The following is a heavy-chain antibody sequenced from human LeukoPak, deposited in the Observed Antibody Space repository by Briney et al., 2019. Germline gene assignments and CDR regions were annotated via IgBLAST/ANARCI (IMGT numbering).Heavy chain of an antibody. CDR3: ARDGRGYSYGPLDS. J-gene: IGHJ4*02. Sequence: PGGSLRLSCAASGFTFSTYSMNWVRQAPGKGLEWVSAISSGSGYIYYADSVKGRFTISRDNAKNSVYLQMNSLRVEDTAVYYCARDGRGYSYGPLDSWGQGTQVTVSS. CDR1: GFTFSTYS. D-gene: IGHD5-18*01. CDR2: ISSGSGYI. V-gene: IGHV3-21*01.